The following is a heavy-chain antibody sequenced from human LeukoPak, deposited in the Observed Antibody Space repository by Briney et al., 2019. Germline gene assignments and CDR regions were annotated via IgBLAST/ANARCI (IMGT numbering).Heavy chain of an antibody. J-gene: IGHJ4*02. CDR2: IYTSGST. CDR3: ARATPFYYDSSGFLNQDY. Sequence: SETLSLTCTVSGGSISSYYWSWIRQPAGKGLEWIGRIYTSGSTNYNPSLKSRVTMSVDTSKNQFSLKLSSVTAADTAVYYCARATPFYYDSSGFLNQDYWGQGTLVTVSS. D-gene: IGHD3-22*01. CDR1: GGSISSYY. V-gene: IGHV4-4*07.